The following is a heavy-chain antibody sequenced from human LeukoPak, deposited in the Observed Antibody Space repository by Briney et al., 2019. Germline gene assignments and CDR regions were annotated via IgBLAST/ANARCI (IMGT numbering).Heavy chain of an antibody. D-gene: IGHD3-3*01. J-gene: IGHJ4*02. CDR2: ISGSGGST. CDR3: AKDGQNTIFGVVSVDY. V-gene: IGHV3-23*01. Sequence: GGSLRLSCAASGFTFSSYAMSWVRQAPGKGLEWASAISGSGGSTYYADSVKGRFTISRDNSKNTLYLQMNSLRAEDTAVYYCAKDGQNTIFGVVSVDYWGQGTLVTVSS. CDR1: GFTFSSYA.